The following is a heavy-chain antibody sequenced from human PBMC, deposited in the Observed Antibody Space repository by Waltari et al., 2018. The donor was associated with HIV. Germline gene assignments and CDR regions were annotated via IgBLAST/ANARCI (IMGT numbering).Heavy chain of an antibody. CDR3: ARVARGLRQGTFDI. Sequence: QVHLLESGGELVKPGGSLRLSCVASGFTFSDYYMTWIRQAPGKRLEGVSYIAVSSAYTNYGDSVKGRFTMSRDDAKKSLFLQMNSLRPEDTAVYYCARVARGLRQGTFDIWGQGTMVTVSS. CDR2: IAVSSAYT. CDR1: GFTFSDYY. J-gene: IGHJ3*02. V-gene: IGHV3-11*03. D-gene: IGHD4-17*01.